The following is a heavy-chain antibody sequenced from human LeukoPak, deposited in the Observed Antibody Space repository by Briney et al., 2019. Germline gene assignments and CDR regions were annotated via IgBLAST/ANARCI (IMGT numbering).Heavy chain of an antibody. CDR2: IYGRGNT. J-gene: IGHJ4*02. V-gene: IGHV4-4*07. CDR1: GGSISPYY. Sequence: SETLSLTCTVSGGSISPYYWSWVRQSAGKGLEWIGRIYGRGNTDYNPSLKSRVTMSVDTSKNQFSLNLHSVTAADTAIYYCARHVIGESAQYYFDYWGQGTLVTVSS. CDR3: ARHVIGESAQYYFDY. D-gene: IGHD3-10*01.